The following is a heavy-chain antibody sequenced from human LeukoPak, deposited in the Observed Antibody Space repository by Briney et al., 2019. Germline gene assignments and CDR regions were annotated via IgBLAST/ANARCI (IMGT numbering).Heavy chain of an antibody. V-gene: IGHV4-59*01. CDR2: IYYSGST. D-gene: IGHD5-24*01. CDR3: ASLAGEMGFDY. Sequence: SETLSLTCTVSGGSISSYYWSWIRQPPGKGLEWIGYIYYSGSTNYNPSLKSRVTLSVDTSKNQFSLKLSSVTAADTAVYYCASLAGEMGFDYWGQGTLVTVSS. J-gene: IGHJ4*02. CDR1: GGSISSYY.